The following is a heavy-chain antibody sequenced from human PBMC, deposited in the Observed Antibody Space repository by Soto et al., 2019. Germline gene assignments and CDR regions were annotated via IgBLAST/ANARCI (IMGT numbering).Heavy chain of an antibody. Sequence: GESLKIPCKGSGYSFTSYWISWVRQMPGKGLEWMGRIDPSDSYTNYSPSFQGHVTISADKSISTAYLQWSSLKASDTAMYYCARNGGNSGSFDYWGQGTLVTVSS. CDR1: GYSFTSYW. CDR2: IDPSDSYT. J-gene: IGHJ4*02. D-gene: IGHD2-21*02. CDR3: ARNGGNSGSFDY. V-gene: IGHV5-10-1*01.